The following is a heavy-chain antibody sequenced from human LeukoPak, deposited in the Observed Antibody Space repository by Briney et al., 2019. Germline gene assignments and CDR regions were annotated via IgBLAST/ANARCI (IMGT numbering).Heavy chain of an antibody. J-gene: IGHJ4*02. Sequence: GGSLRLSCAPSGFSFSSSWMHWVRQAPGTGLVWVSRITDDATTTYADSVKGRFTISRDNAKNTLYLQMNSLRAEDTAVYYCVRDRVGPDYWGQGTLVTVSS. CDR1: GFSFSSSW. V-gene: IGHV3-74*03. CDR3: VRDRVGPDY. D-gene: IGHD1-26*01. CDR2: ITDDATT.